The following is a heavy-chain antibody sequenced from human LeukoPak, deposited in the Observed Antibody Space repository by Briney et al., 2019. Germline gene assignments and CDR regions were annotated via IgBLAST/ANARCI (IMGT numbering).Heavy chain of an antibody. V-gene: IGHV4-59*08. CDR3: ASITMVRGIAFDI. CDR1: GGSISSYY. Sequence: SSETLSLTCTVSGGSISSYYWSWIRQPPGKGLEWIGYIYYSGSTNYNPSLKSRVTISVDTSKNQFSLKLSSVTAADTAVYYCASITMVRGIAFDIWGQGTMVTVSS. J-gene: IGHJ3*02. CDR2: IYYSGST. D-gene: IGHD3-10*01.